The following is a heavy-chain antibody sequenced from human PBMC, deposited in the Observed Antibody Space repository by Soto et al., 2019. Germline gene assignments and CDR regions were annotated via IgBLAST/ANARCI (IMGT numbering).Heavy chain of an antibody. CDR2: INADNGNT. CDR1: GYTFTSYA. J-gene: IGHJ6*02. Sequence: QVQLVQSGAEVKKPGASVKVSCKASGYTFTSYAIHWVRQAPGQRLEWMGWINADNGNTKYSQKFQGRVTITRDTAASTAHMEVSSLRSEDTAVYYCAGDWGNYYSGTDVWGQGTTVTVSS. D-gene: IGHD7-27*01. CDR3: AGDWGNYYSGTDV. V-gene: IGHV1-3*01.